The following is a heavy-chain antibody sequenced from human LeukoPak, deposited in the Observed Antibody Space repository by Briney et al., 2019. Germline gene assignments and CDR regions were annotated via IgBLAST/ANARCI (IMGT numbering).Heavy chain of an antibody. CDR2: IYGGGTT. CDR1: GFTVSSND. V-gene: IGHV3-66*01. Sequence: GESMRLSCAASGFTVSSNDMSWVRQAPGKGLEWVSVIYGGGTTPYADSVKGRFTISRDNSKNTMYLQMNSLRAEDTAVYYCARDRRGYGGNFDYWGQGTLVT. J-gene: IGHJ4*02. CDR3: ARDRRGYGGNFDY. D-gene: IGHD4-23*01.